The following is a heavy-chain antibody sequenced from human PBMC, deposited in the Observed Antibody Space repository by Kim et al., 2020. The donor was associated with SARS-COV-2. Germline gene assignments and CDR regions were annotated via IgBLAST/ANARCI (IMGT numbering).Heavy chain of an antibody. V-gene: IGHV3-73*01. J-gene: IGHJ4*02. CDR2: IRTKANNYAT. CDR3: TTYSGRFSDLFDY. Sequence: GGSLRLSCAASGFTLSDFVMHWVRQAPGKGLEWVGRIRTKANNYATAYGVSVKGRFSISRDDSKNTAHLQMKSLKTEDTAVYYCTTYSGRFSDLFDYWGQGTLVTVSS. CDR1: GFTLSDFV. D-gene: IGHD1-26*01.